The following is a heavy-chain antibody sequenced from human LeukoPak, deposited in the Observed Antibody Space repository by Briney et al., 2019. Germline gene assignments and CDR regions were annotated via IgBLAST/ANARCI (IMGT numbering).Heavy chain of an antibody. CDR2: INPNTGGT. Sequence: ASAKVSCKASGYTFTAYYMHWVRQAPGQGLEWMGWINPNTGGTDYAQRFQGRVTMTRDTSISTAYMELSSLISDDTAVYYCARDVFAEYNTHHKFDPWGQGTLVTVSS. CDR1: GYTFTAYY. CDR3: ARDVFAEYNTHHKFDP. D-gene: IGHD1-14*01. J-gene: IGHJ5*02. V-gene: IGHV1-2*02.